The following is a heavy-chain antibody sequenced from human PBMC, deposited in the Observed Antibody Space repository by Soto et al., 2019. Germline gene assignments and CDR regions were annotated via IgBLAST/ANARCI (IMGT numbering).Heavy chain of an antibody. D-gene: IGHD6-19*01. Sequence: PGESLKISCKGSGYSFTSYWIGWVRQMPGKGLEWMGIIYPGDSDTRYSPSFQGQVTISADKSISTAYLQWSSLKASDTATYYCARVPMYSSGWYYFDYWGQGTLVTVSS. CDR3: ARVPMYSSGWYYFDY. V-gene: IGHV5-51*01. CDR2: IYPGDSDT. J-gene: IGHJ4*02. CDR1: GYSFTSYW.